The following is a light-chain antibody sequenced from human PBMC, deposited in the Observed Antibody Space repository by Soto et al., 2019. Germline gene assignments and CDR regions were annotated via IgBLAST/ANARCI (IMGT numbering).Light chain of an antibody. Sequence: IVLTQSPATLSLSPGERATLSCRASQSVTNSLAWYQQKPGQAPRLLVYDASNRATGIPTRFSGSGSGTDFTLTISSLEPEDFAVYYCQQRSNWPITFGQGTRLEIK. CDR3: QQRSNWPIT. CDR1: QSVTNS. V-gene: IGKV3-11*01. CDR2: DAS. J-gene: IGKJ5*01.